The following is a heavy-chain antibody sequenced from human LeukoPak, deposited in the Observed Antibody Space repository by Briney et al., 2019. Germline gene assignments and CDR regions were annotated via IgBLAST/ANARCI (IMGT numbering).Heavy chain of an antibody. CDR2: INPSGGST. Sequence: ASVKVSCKASGYTFTSYYMHWVRQAPGQGLEWMGIINPSGGSTSYAQKFQGRVTMTRDMSTSTVYMELSSLRSEDTAVYYCARASVVVVPAATHYYYYGMDVWGQGTTVTVSS. J-gene: IGHJ6*02. CDR3: ARASVVVVPAATHYYYYGMDV. V-gene: IGHV1-46*01. CDR1: GYTFTSYY. D-gene: IGHD2-2*01.